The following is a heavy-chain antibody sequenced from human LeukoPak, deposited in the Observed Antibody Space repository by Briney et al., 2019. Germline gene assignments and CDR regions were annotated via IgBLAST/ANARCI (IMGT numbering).Heavy chain of an antibody. CDR2: ISSSSSII. J-gene: IGHJ4*02. CDR3: AKENAMIVVLITFDS. Sequence: GGSLRLSCAASGFTFSIYNMNWVRQAPGKGLEWVSYISSSSSIIYFADSVKGRLTISRDNAKNSLYLQINSLRDEDTAVYYCAKENAMIVVLITFDSWGQGTLVTVSS. CDR1: GFTFSIYN. D-gene: IGHD3-22*01. V-gene: IGHV3-48*02.